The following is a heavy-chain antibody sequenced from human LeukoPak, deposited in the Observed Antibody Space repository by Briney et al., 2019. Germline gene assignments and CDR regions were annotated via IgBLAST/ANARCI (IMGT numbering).Heavy chain of an antibody. CDR3: AKDRDDYGATYFFDY. V-gene: IGHV3-53*05. CDR2: IYSGGTT. D-gene: IGHD5-24*01. Sequence: GGSLRLSCVASGFTVNGNYMSWVRQAPGKGLEWVSVIYSGGTTYYADSVKGRFTISRDNSKNTLYLQMNSLRAEDTAVYYCAKDRDDYGATYFFDYWGPGTLVTVSS. CDR1: GFTVNGNY. J-gene: IGHJ4*02.